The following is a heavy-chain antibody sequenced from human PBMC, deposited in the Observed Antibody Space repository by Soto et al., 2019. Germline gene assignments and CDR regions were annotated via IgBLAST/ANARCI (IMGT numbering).Heavy chain of an antibody. Sequence: SQTLSLTCAISGDSVSSNSAAWNWIRQSPSRGLEWLGRTYYRSKWYKEYAASVRSRITINPDTSKNQFSLQLNSVSPEDTAVYYCVRTVGWLDPWGQGXLVTVYS. CDR3: VRTVGWLDP. CDR2: TYYRSKWYK. D-gene: IGHD2-15*01. J-gene: IGHJ5*02. V-gene: IGHV6-1*01. CDR1: GDSVSSNSAA.